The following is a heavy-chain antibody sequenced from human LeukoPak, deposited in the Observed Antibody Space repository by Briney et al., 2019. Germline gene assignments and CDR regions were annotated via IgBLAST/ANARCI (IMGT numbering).Heavy chain of an antibody. CDR1: GGSISSYY. Sequence: SETLSLTCTVSGGSISSYYWSWIRQPLGKGLEWIGYIYYSGSTNYNPSLKSRVTISVDTSKNQFSLKLSSVTAADTAVYYCARLEAGLFDYWGQGTLVTVSS. J-gene: IGHJ4*02. D-gene: IGHD6-19*01. CDR3: ARLEAGLFDY. V-gene: IGHV4-59*01. CDR2: IYYSGST.